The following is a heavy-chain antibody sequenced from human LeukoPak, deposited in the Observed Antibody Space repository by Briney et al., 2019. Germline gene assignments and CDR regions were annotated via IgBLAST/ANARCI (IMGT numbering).Heavy chain of an antibody. CDR1: GYTFTGYY. J-gene: IGHJ4*02. CDR2: INPNSGGT. V-gene: IGHV1-2*02. Sequence: ASVKVSCKASGYTFTGYYMHWVRQAPGQGLEWMGWINPNSGGTNYAQKFQGRVTMTRDTSISTAYMELSRLRSDDTAVYYCARPEYSSSSRNYWGQGTLVTVSS. CDR3: ARPEYSSSSRNY. D-gene: IGHD6-6*01.